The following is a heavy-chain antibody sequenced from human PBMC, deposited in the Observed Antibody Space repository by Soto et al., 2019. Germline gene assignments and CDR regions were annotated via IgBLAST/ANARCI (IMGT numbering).Heavy chain of an antibody. CDR2: ISYDGSNK. Sequence: QVQLVESGGGVVQPGRSLRLSCAASGFTFSSYAMHWVRQAPGKGLEWVAVISYDGSNKYYADSVKGRFTISRDNSKNPLYLQMNSLRAEDTAVYYCAREGGLLSYYYGMDVWGQGTTVTVSS. CDR3: AREGGLLSYYYGMDV. D-gene: IGHD4-17*01. J-gene: IGHJ6*02. V-gene: IGHV3-30-3*01. CDR1: GFTFSSYA.